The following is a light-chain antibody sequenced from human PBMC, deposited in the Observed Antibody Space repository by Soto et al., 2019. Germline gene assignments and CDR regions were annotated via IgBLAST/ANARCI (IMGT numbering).Light chain of an antibody. J-gene: IGLJ2*01. CDR1: SSNIGSNY. V-gene: IGLV1-47*02. Sequence: QPVLTQPPSASGTPGQRVTISCSGSSSNIGSNYVYWYQQLPGTAPKLLIYSNNQRPSGVPDRFSGSKSGTSASLAISGLRSEDEADYYCAAWDDSLHVVFGGGTQLTVL. CDR3: AAWDDSLHVV. CDR2: SNN.